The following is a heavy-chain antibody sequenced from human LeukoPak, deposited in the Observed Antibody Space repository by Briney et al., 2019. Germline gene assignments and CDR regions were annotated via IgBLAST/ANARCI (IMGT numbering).Heavy chain of an antibody. CDR3: VRGIVATIRGDI. D-gene: IGHD5-12*01. CDR1: GFTFGKYW. CDR2: IYSGGST. Sequence: GGSLRLSCVASGFTFGKYWMSWVRQAPGKGLEWVSVIYSGGSTYYADSVKGRFTISRDNSKNTLYLQMNSLRAEDTAVYYCVRGIVATIRGDIWGQGTLVTVSS. V-gene: IGHV3-53*01. J-gene: IGHJ4*02.